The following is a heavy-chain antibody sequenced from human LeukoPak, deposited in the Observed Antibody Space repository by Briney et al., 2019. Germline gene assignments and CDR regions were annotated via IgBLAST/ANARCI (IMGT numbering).Heavy chain of an antibody. D-gene: IGHD2-15*01. CDR1: GDSISSSNW. Sequence: PSETLSLTCAVSGDSISSSNWWSWVRQPPEKGLEWIGEIYHSGNTYYNPSLKSRVTISVDTSKNQFSLKLSSVTAADTAVYYCARDYRGSSGRVMSFDYWGQGTLVTVSS. V-gene: IGHV4-4*02. J-gene: IGHJ4*02. CDR2: IYHSGNT. CDR3: ARDYRGSSGRVMSFDY.